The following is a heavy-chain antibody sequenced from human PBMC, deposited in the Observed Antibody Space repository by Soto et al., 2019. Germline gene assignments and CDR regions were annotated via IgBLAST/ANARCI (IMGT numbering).Heavy chain of an antibody. V-gene: IGHV4-30-2*01. CDR3: ARDDSSGYLDY. CDR1: GGSISSGGYS. CDR2: IYHSGST. Sequence: TLSLTCAVSGGSISSGGYSWSWIRQPPGKGLEWIGYIYHSGSTYYNPSLKSRVTISVGRSKNQFSLKLSSVTAADTAVYYCARDDSSGYLDYWGQGTLVTVSS. D-gene: IGHD3-22*01. J-gene: IGHJ4*02.